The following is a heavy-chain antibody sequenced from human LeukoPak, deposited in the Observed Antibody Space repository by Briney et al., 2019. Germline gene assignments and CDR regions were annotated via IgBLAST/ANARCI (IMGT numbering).Heavy chain of an antibody. D-gene: IGHD3-10*01. V-gene: IGHV4-30-2*01. CDR1: GGSISSGGYS. CDR3: ARGYYGSGSYSWFDP. Sequence: SETLSLTCAVSGGSISSGGYSWSWIRQPPGKGLEWIGYIYHSGSTYYNPSLKSRVTISVDRSKNQFSLKLSSVTAADTAVCYCARGYYGSGSYSWFDPWGQGTLVTVSS. CDR2: IYHSGST. J-gene: IGHJ5*02.